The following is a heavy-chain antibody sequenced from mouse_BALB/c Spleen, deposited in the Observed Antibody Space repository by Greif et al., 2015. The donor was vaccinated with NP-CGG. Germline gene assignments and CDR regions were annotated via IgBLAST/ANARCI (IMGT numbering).Heavy chain of an antibody. J-gene: IGHJ4*01. CDR2: INPGSSTI. V-gene: IGHV4-2*02. CDR3: ARRGGYLYAMDD. D-gene: IGHD1-2*01. CDR1: GFDFSRYW. Sequence: EVMLVESGGGLVQPGGSLNLSCAASGFDFSRYWMSWARQAPGKGQEWIGEINPGSSTINYTPSLKDKFIISRDNAKNTLYLQMSKVRSEDTALYYGARRGGYLYAMDDWGQGTSVTVSS.